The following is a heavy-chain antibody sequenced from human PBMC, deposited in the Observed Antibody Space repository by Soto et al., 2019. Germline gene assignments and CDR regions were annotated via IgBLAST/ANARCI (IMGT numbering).Heavy chain of an antibody. J-gene: IGHJ6*02. CDR1: RVAFSKFI. V-gene: IGHV1-69*01. CDR2: IISIFGTA. CDR3: AKVRYSSPIGYYYGMDV. D-gene: IGHD6-19*01. Sequence: QAQLEQSGGEVKKPGSSVKVSCKASRVAFSKFIVTWVRQAPGVGLEWVGGIISIFGTANYAQKFQGRVTITADESTSTSYMEVNNLRSEDRVVYYCAKVRYSSPIGYYYGMDVWGQGTTVTVSS.